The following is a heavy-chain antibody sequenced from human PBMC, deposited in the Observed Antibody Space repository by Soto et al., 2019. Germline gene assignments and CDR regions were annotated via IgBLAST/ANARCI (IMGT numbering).Heavy chain of an antibody. V-gene: IGHV4-59*12. J-gene: IGHJ5*02. Sequence: TLSLTCTVSGGSISSYYWSWIRQPPGKGLEWIGYVYYSGSTNYNPSLKSRVTISVDTSKNQFSLKLSSVTAADTAVYYCARDSSSSYNWFDPWGQGTLVTVSS. CDR1: GGSISSYY. CDR2: VYYSGST. CDR3: ARDSSSSYNWFDP. D-gene: IGHD6-13*01.